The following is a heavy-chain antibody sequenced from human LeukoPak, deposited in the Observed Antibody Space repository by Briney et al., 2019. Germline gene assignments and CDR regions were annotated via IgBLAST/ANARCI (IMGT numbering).Heavy chain of an antibody. CDR3: ARGWLPRGGIFDY. V-gene: IGHV4-34*01. Sequence: SETLSLTCAVHGGSFSGYYWSWIRQPPGKGLEWIGEINHSGSTNYNPSLKSRVTISVDTSKNQFSLKLSSVTAADTAVYYCARGWLPRGGIFDYWGQGTLVTVSS. CDR2: INHSGST. J-gene: IGHJ4*02. CDR1: GGSFSGYY. D-gene: IGHD5-12*01.